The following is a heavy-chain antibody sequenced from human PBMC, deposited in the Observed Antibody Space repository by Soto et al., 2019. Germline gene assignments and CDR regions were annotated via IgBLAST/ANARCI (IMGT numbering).Heavy chain of an antibody. CDR3: ARQGEYNYGSNDC. CDR2: IYPDDSDT. D-gene: IGHD3-10*01. CDR1: GYTFTSYW. V-gene: IGHV5-51*01. Sequence: ESLKISCKGSGYTFTSYWIGWVRQMPGKGLEWMGIIYPDDSDTRYSPSFQGQVTISADKSVSTAYLQWSSLKASDTAMYYCARQGEYNYGSNDCCGQGTLVTVSS. J-gene: IGHJ4*02.